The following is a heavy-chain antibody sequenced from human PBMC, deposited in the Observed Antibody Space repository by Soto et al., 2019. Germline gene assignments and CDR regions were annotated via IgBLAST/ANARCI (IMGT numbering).Heavy chain of an antibody. CDR3: AREWYSSSSDYYYGMDV. V-gene: IGHV3-33*01. CDR1: GFTFSSYG. D-gene: IGHD6-6*01. CDR2: IWYDGSNK. Sequence: GSLRLSCAASGFTFSSYGMHWVRQAPGKGLEWVAVIWYDGSNKYYADSVKGRFTISRDNSKNTLYLQMNSLRAEDTAVYYCAREWYSSSSDYYYGMDVWGQGTTVTVSS. J-gene: IGHJ6*02.